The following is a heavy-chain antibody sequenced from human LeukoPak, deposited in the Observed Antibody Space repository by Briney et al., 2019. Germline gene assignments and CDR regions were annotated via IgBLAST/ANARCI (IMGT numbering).Heavy chain of an antibody. CDR1: GFTFDDYG. CDR2: INWNGGST. Sequence: LSGGSLRLXCAASGFTFDDYGMSWGRQAPGKGLEWVSGINWNGGSTGYADSVKGRFTISRDNAKNSLYLQMNSLRAEDTALYYCARGWSSSWYFYWGQGTLVTVSS. D-gene: IGHD6-13*01. J-gene: IGHJ4*02. V-gene: IGHV3-20*04. CDR3: ARGWSSSWYFY.